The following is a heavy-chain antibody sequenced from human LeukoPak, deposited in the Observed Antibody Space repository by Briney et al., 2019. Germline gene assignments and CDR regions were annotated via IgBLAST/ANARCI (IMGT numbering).Heavy chain of an antibody. CDR2: IKQDGGEK. CDR1: GLTFRSYW. Sequence: GGSLRLSCAASGLTFRSYWMSWVRQAPGKGLEWVANIKQDGGEKYYVDSVKGRFTISRDNAKNSLYLQMNSLRAEDTAVYYCAANGGPFDFWGQGTLVTVSS. V-gene: IGHV3-7*05. CDR3: AANGGPFDF. D-gene: IGHD4-23*01. J-gene: IGHJ4*02.